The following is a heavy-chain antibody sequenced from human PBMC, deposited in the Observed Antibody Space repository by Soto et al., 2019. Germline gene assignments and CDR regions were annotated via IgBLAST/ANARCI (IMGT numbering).Heavy chain of an antibody. CDR2: IYYTGST. CDR1: NSSISSDY. V-gene: IGHV4-59*01. J-gene: IGHJ4*02. D-gene: IGHD3-16*02. CDR3: ARTVIGGFDY. Sequence: SLTLSLTCSVCNSSISSDYRSCIRQPPEKGLEWIAYIYYTGSTNYNPSLKSRVAISGDTSKNQFSLKLSSVNAADTAVYYCARTVIGGFDYWGQGTLVTVSS.